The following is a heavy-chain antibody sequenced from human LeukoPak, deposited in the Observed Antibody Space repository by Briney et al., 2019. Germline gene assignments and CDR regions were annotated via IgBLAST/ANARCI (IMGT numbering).Heavy chain of an antibody. CDR1: GFIVSSNY. J-gene: IGHJ3*02. CDR3: AKGFIVGATIGAFDI. V-gene: IGHV3-53*01. CDR2: IYYGGST. Sequence: GGSLRLSCAASGFIVSSNYMNWVRQAPGKGLEWVSVIYYGGSTYYADSVKGRFTISRDNSKNTLYLQMNSLRAEDTAVYYCAKGFIVGATIGAFDIWGQGTMVTVSS. D-gene: IGHD1-26*01.